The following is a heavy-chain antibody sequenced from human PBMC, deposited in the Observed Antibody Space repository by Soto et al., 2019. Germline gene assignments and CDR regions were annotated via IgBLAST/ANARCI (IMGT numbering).Heavy chain of an antibody. Sequence: EVQLVESEGGLVKPGGSLRLSCAASGFTFSYYWMHLVRQAPGQGLVWVSRIHSDGSSTTYADSVKGRFTISRDNAKNTLYLQMNSLRAEDTAVYYCARGDRGAFDLWGQGTMVTVSS. D-gene: IGHD2-21*02. CDR2: IHSDGSST. CDR1: GFTFSYYW. J-gene: IGHJ3*01. CDR3: ARGDRGAFDL. V-gene: IGHV3-74*01.